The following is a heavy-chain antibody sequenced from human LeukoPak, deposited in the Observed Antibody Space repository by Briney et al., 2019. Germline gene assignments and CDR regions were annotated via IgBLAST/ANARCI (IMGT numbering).Heavy chain of an antibody. Sequence: ASVKVSCKASGYTFTSYGISWVRQAPGQGLEWMGWISAYNGNTNYAQKLQGRVTMTTDTSTGTAYMELRSLGSEDTAVYYCARDAGYGGYGINWFDPWGQGTLVTVSS. CDR1: GYTFTSYG. V-gene: IGHV1-18*01. CDR3: ARDAGYGGYGINWFDP. CDR2: ISAYNGNT. D-gene: IGHD4-23*01. J-gene: IGHJ5*02.